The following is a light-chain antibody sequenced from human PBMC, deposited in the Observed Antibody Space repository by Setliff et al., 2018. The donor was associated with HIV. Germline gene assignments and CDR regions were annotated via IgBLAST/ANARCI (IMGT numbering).Light chain of an antibody. V-gene: IGLV7-46*01. CDR1: TGAVTSGHY. Sequence: QAVVTQEPSLTVSPGGTVTLTCGSSTGAVTSGHYPHWFQQKPGQAPRTLIYDTTNKHSWTPARFSGSLLGGKTALTLSGAQPDNEADYYWLFSYRGARVFGGGTKGTVL. CDR3: LFSYRGARV. CDR2: DTT. J-gene: IGLJ3*02.